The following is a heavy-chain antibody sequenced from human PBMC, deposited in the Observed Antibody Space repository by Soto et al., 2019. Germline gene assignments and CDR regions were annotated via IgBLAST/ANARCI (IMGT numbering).Heavy chain of an antibody. Sequence: GGSLRLSCVGSGFIFKNYAIHWVRQAPGRGLEWAAVTSFDGSKTYYVDSVTGRFTISRDNSKNTAYLLMNDLRIEDTAEYFCVGSHLTTSGVINGRDVWGHGTTVTVSS. CDR1: GFIFKNYA. CDR3: VGSHLTTSGVINGRDV. D-gene: IGHD3-3*01. V-gene: IGHV3-30*03. CDR2: TSFDGSKT. J-gene: IGHJ6*02.